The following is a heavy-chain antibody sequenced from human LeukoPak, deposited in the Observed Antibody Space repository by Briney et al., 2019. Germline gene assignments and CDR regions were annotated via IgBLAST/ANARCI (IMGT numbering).Heavy chain of an antibody. CDR1: GFTFSSYA. D-gene: IGHD3-10*01. J-gene: IGHJ4*02. Sequence: GSLRLSCAASGFTFSSYAMSWVRQAPGKGLEWVSAISGSGGSTYYADSAKGRFTISRDNSKNTLYLQMNSLRAEDTAVYYCAKWLGGWFLSSMYYFDYWGQGTLVTVSS. CDR3: AKWLGGWFLSSMYYFDY. V-gene: IGHV3-23*01. CDR2: ISGSGGST.